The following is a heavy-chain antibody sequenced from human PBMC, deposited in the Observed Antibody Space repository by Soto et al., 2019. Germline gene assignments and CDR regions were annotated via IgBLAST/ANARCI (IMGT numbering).Heavy chain of an antibody. Sequence: VGSLRLSSASFGSTFSSFDTHWFRHATGKGLEWVSAIGTAGDTYYPGSVKGRFTISRENAKNSLYLQMNSLRAGDTAVYYCARAKTYYDILTGYDENWFYPWGQGT. CDR2: IGTAGDT. J-gene: IGHJ5*02. CDR3: ARAKTYYDILTGYDENWFYP. D-gene: IGHD3-9*01. V-gene: IGHV3-13*04. CDR1: GSTFSSFD.